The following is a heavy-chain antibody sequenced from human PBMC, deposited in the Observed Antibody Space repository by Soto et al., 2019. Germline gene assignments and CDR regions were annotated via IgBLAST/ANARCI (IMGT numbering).Heavy chain of an antibody. CDR1: GFTFSSYG. V-gene: IGHV3-30*18. CDR3: AKDGEAVADYYYYYYGMDV. D-gene: IGHD6-19*01. J-gene: IGHJ6*02. Sequence: GGSLRLSCAASGFTFSSYGMHWVRQAPGKGLEWVAVISYDGSNKYYADSVKGRFTISRDNSKNTLYLQMNSLRAEDTAVYYCAKDGEAVADYYYYYYGMDVWGQGTTVTVSS. CDR2: ISYDGSNK.